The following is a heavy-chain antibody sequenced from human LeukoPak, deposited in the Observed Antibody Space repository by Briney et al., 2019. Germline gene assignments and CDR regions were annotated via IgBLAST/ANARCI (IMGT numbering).Heavy chain of an antibody. Sequence: SETLSLTCTVSGGSISSYYWSRIRQPPGKGLEWIGEINHSGSTNYNPSLKSRVTISVDTSKKQFSLKLSSVTTADTAVNYCARGSANDFWSGYRDEPFDYWGQGTLVTVS. CDR2: INHSGST. V-gene: IGHV4-34*01. CDR1: GGSISSYY. J-gene: IGHJ4*02. CDR3: ARGSANDFWSGYRDEPFDY. D-gene: IGHD3-3*01.